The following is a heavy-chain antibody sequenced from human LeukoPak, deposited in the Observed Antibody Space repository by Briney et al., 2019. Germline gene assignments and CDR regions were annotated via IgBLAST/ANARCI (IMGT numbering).Heavy chain of an antibody. CDR1: GFSFSTYG. V-gene: IGHV3-33*01. J-gene: IGHJ4*02. Sequence: PGGSLRLFCAASGFSFSTYGMRWVRQAPGKGLEWVAFIWYDGSNKYYADSVKGRFTISRDDLRNTLYLQMNSLRAEDTAVCYCARDVSGDYFDFWGQGTLVTVSS. CDR2: IWYDGSNK. D-gene: IGHD3-3*02. CDR3: ARDVSGDYFDF.